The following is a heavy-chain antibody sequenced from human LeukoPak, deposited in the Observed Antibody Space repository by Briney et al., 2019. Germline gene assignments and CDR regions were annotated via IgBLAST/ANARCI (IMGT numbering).Heavy chain of an antibody. CDR3: ARGQSVGWEIGVCDF. D-gene: IGHD1-26*01. J-gene: IGHJ4*02. CDR1: GFTFSNYW. CDR2: IKQDGSVK. V-gene: IGHV3-7*01. Sequence: GGSLRLSCAASGFTFSNYWMSWVRQAPGRGLEWVANIKQDGSVKYYVDSVKGRFTISRDDSRNTLYLQMTSLRAEDTAVYYCARGQSVGWEIGVCDFWGQGSLVTVAS.